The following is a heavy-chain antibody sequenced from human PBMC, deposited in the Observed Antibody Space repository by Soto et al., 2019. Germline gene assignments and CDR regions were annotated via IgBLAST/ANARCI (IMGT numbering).Heavy chain of an antibody. CDR1: GYTFTAFT. CDR3: AIVSLLRSRDFYHTLDA. CDR2: ITVYSGHT. V-gene: IGHV1-18*01. J-gene: IGHJ6*02. D-gene: IGHD4-17*01. Sequence: ASVKVSCKASGYTFTAFTITWVRQAPGQGLEWLGWITVYSGHTAYAQTFRDRVTLTSDTYATTAYMELRGLRSDDTAAFYCAIVSLLRSRDFYHTLDAWGQGPTFTVSS.